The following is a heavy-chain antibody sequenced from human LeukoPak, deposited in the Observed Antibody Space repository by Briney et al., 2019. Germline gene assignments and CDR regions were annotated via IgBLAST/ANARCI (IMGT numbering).Heavy chain of an antibody. V-gene: IGHV4-34*01. CDR2: ITHSGST. D-gene: IGHD3-10*01. Sequence: SETLSLTCAVYGGSFSGYYWSWIRQPPGKGLEWIGEITHSGSTNYNPSLKSRVTISVDTSKNQFSLKLSSVTAADTAVYYCARGRRFGESYYFDYWGQGTLVTVSS. CDR3: ARGRRFGESYYFDY. CDR1: GGSFSGYY. J-gene: IGHJ4*02.